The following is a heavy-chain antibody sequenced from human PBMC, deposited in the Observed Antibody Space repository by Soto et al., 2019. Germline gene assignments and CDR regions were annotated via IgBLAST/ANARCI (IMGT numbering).Heavy chain of an antibody. Sequence: SETLSLTYTVSGGYISSYYGSWIRQPAGKGLEWIGRIYTSGSTNYNPSLKSRVTMSVDTSKNQFSLKLSSVTAADTAVYYCARVSEYSSSSEGYYYGMGVWGQGTTVTVSS. V-gene: IGHV4-4*07. J-gene: IGHJ6*02. D-gene: IGHD6-6*01. CDR1: GGYISSYY. CDR2: IYTSGST. CDR3: ARVSEYSSSSEGYYYGMGV.